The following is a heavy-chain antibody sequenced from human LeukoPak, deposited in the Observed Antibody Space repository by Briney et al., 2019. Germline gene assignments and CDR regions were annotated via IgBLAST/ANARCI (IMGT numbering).Heavy chain of an antibody. CDR2: IYTSGST. Sequence: PSETLSLTCTVSGGSISSYYWSWIRQPAGKGLEWIGRIYTSGSTNYNPSLKRRVTMSVDTSKNQFSLKLSSVTAADTAVYYCARDKMVREPSDYYYGMDVWGQGTTVTVPS. CDR3: ARDKMVREPSDYYYGMDV. CDR1: GGSISSYY. D-gene: IGHD3-10*01. J-gene: IGHJ6*02. V-gene: IGHV4-4*07.